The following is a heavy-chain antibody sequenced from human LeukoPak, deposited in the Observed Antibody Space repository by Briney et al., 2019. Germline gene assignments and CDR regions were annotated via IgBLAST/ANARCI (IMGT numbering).Heavy chain of an antibody. Sequence: ASVKVSCKASGYTLTGYYMNWVRQAPGQGLEWMGWINPNSGGTNYAQKFQGRVTMTRDTSISTAYMELSRLRSDDTAVYYCARGTGYSYGFYYFDYWGQGTLVTVSS. V-gene: IGHV1-2*02. CDR1: GYTLTGYY. J-gene: IGHJ4*02. CDR2: INPNSGGT. CDR3: ARGTGYSYGFYYFDY. D-gene: IGHD5-18*01.